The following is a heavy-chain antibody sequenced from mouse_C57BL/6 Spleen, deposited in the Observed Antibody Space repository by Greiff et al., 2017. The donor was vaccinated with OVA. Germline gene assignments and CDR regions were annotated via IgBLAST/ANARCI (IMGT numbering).Heavy chain of an antibody. V-gene: IGHV1-64*01. CDR1: GYTFTSYW. Sequence: QVQLQQSGAELVKPGASVKLSCKASGYTFTSYWMHWVKQRPGQGLEWIGMIHPNSGSTNYNEKFKSKATLTVDKSSSTAYMQLSSLTSEDSAVYYCAKVLTTVDAMDYWGQGTSVTVSS. D-gene: IGHD1-1*01. J-gene: IGHJ4*01. CDR2: IHPNSGST. CDR3: AKVLTTVDAMDY.